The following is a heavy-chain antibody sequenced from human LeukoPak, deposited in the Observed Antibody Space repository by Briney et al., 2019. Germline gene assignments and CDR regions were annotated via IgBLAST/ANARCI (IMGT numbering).Heavy chain of an antibody. Sequence: PGGSLRLPCAASGFTFSSYAMSWVRQTPGKGLEWVALIWNDGSNKYYADSVKGRFTISRDNSKNTLYLQMNSLKVEDTALYYCARDRGYSYGHPLDYWGQGTLVTVSS. V-gene: IGHV3-33*08. CDR1: GFTFSSYA. D-gene: IGHD5-18*01. J-gene: IGHJ4*02. CDR3: ARDRGYSYGHPLDY. CDR2: IWNDGSNK.